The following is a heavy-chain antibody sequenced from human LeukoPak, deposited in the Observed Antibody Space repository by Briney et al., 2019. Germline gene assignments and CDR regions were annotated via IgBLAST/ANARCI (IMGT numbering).Heavy chain of an antibody. Sequence: PGGSLRLSCAASGFTFSSYWMHWVRQAPGKGLVWVSRINSDGSSTSYADSVKGRFTISRDNAKNTLYLQMNSLRAEDTAVYYCARVGGYSYGPPMDWGQGTLATVSS. D-gene: IGHD5-18*01. CDR2: INSDGSST. CDR1: GFTFSSYW. V-gene: IGHV3-74*01. J-gene: IGHJ4*02. CDR3: ARVGGYSYGPPMD.